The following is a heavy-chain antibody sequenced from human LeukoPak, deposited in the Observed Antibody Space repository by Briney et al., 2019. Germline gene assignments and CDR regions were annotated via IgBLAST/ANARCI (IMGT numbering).Heavy chain of an antibody. J-gene: IGHJ4*02. CDR2: INGDGSTT. CDR3: VRDLGGRSGH. CDR1: GFTFSSNW. Sequence: GGSLRLSCAASGFTFSSNWMHWVRQAPGKGLVWVSRINGDGSTTNYADSVKGRSTIFRDNAKNTLYLQMNSLRAEDTAVYYCVRDLGGRSGHWGQGTLVTVSS. V-gene: IGHV3-74*01. D-gene: IGHD1-26*01.